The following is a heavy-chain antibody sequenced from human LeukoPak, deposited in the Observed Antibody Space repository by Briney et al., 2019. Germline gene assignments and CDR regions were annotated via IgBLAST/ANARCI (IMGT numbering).Heavy chain of an antibody. CDR3: ASSLRYGGNSH. J-gene: IGHJ4*02. Sequence: QPGRSLRLSCAASGFTFSNYAMHWVRQAPGKGLEWVAVISYDGSDKYYEDSVKGRFTISRDNARNSLYLQMNSLRAEDTALYYCASSLRYGGNSHWGQGTLVTVSS. CDR1: GFTFSNYA. V-gene: IGHV3-30*04. CDR2: ISYDGSDK. D-gene: IGHD4-23*01.